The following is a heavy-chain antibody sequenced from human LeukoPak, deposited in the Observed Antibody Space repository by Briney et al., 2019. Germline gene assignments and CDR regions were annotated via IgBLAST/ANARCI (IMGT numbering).Heavy chain of an antibody. CDR1: GFTFSSYS. CDR2: ISSSSSYI. Sequence: GGSLRLSCAASGFTFSSYSMNWVRQAPGKGLEWVSSISSSSSYIYYADSVKGRFTISRDNAKNSLYLQMNSLRAEDTAVYYCARLGSITMVRGDAFDIWGQGTMVTVSS. V-gene: IGHV3-21*01. J-gene: IGHJ3*02. D-gene: IGHD3-10*01. CDR3: ARLGSITMVRGDAFDI.